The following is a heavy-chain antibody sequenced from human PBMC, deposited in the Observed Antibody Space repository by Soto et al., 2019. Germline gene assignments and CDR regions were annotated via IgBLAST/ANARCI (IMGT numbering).Heavy chain of an antibody. CDR1: GFTFSSYD. CDR2: ISHDGSGE. V-gene: IGHV3-30*03. D-gene: IGHD5-18*01. J-gene: IGHJ4*02. CDR3: AFPQDNYGPFDY. Sequence: QVQLVESGGGVVQPGRSLRLSCAASGFTFSSYDMHWVRQAPGKGLEWVTVISHDGSGEDYADSVKGRFTISRDNSQSTVYLQMNSLRAEDRGIYYCAFPQDNYGPFDYWGQGTLATVAS.